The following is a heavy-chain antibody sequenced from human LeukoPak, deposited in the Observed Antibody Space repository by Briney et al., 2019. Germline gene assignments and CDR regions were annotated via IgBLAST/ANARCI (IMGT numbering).Heavy chain of an antibody. CDR1: GFTFSSYA. J-gene: IGHJ6*03. CDR3: AKDRNPVPAFMDV. CDR2: ISGSGGST. D-gene: IGHD2-2*01. Sequence: GGSLRLSCAASGFTFSSYAMSWVRQAPGKGLEWVSAISGSGGSTYYADSVKGRFTISRDNSKNTLYLQMNSLRAEGTAVYYCAKDRNPVPAFMDVWGKGTTVTVSS. V-gene: IGHV3-23*01.